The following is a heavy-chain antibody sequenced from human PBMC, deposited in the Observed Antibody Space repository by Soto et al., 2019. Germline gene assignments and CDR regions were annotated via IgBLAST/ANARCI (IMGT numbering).Heavy chain of an antibody. V-gene: IGHV3-73*01. D-gene: IGHD3-22*01. CDR2: IRSKANSYAT. J-gene: IGHJ4*02. CDR1: GFTFSGSA. CDR3: TSSSGYQWYFDY. Sequence: GGSLRLSCAASGFTFSGSAMHWVRQASGKGLEWVGRIRSKANSYATAYAASVKGRFTISRDDSKNTAYLQMNSLKTEETAVYYCTSSSGYQWYFDYWGQGTLVTVSS.